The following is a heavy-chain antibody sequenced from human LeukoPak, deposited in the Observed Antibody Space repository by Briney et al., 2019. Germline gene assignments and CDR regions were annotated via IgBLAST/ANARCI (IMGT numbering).Heavy chain of an antibody. CDR3: ARGATVVILSTFDY. Sequence: GGSLRLSCAASGFTFSSYAMHWVRQAPGKGLEWVAVISYDGSNKYYADFVKSRFTISRDNSKNTLYLQMNSLRAEDTAVYYCARGATVVILSTFDYWGQGTLVTVSS. D-gene: IGHD4-23*01. J-gene: IGHJ4*02. V-gene: IGHV3-30-3*01. CDR1: GFTFSSYA. CDR2: ISYDGSNK.